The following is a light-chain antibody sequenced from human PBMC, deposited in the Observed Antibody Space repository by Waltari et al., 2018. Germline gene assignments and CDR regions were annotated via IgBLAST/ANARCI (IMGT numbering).Light chain of an antibody. CDR2: KAS. Sequence: DIQMTQSPSTLSASVGDRFTITCRASQRITTWLAWYQQKPGRAPKLLIYKASTLQSGVPSRFSASGSGTEFTLTISSLQPDDFATYYCQQYHSFSRFAFGPGTKVHLK. V-gene: IGKV1-5*03. CDR3: QQYHSFSRFA. CDR1: QRITTW. J-gene: IGKJ3*01.